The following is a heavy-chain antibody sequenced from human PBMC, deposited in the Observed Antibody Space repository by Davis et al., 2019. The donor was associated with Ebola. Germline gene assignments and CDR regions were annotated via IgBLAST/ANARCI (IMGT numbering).Heavy chain of an antibody. CDR2: IVTMFGRA. CDR1: GGTFNTYV. V-gene: IGHV1-69*13. Sequence: SVKVSCKASGGTFNTYVFNWVRQAPGQGLEWMGGIVTMFGRANYAQKFQGRVTITADESTSTAYMELSSLRSEDTAVYYCARSGITIFGVVIHFDIWGQGTMVTVSS. D-gene: IGHD3-3*01. J-gene: IGHJ3*02. CDR3: ARSGITIFGVVIHFDI.